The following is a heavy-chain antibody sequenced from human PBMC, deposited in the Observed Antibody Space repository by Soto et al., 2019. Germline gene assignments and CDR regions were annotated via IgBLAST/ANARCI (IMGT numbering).Heavy chain of an antibody. CDR3: ASGPYTSSSGGYYYYYMDV. J-gene: IGHJ6*03. CDR1: GGTFSSYA. Sequence: ASVKVSCKASGGTFSSYAINWVRQAPGQGLEWMGRIVPMFGIPNFAPKFQGRVTMTADRSTTTAYMELSSLRSEDTAVYYCASGPYTSSSGGYYYYYMDVWGKGTTVTVSS. V-gene: IGHV1-69*04. CDR2: IVPMFGIP. D-gene: IGHD6-6*01.